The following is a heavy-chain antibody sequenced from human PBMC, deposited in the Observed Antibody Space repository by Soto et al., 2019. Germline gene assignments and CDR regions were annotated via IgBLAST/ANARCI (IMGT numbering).Heavy chain of an antibody. CDR2: ISGSGGST. CDR3: AKDLTVTYYYDSSGPGDAFDI. V-gene: IGHV3-23*01. D-gene: IGHD3-22*01. CDR1: GFTFSSYA. J-gene: IGHJ3*02. Sequence: GGSLRLSCAASGFTFSSYAMSWVRQAPGKGLEWVSAISGSGGSTYYADSVKGRFTISRDNSKNTLYLQMNSLRAEDTAVYYCAKDLTVTYYYDSSGPGDAFDIWGQGTMVTVSS.